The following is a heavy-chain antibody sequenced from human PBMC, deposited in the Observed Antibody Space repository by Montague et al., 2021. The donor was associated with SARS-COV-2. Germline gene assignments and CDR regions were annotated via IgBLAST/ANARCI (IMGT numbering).Heavy chain of an antibody. CDR3: VRATLNMDV. Sequence: SLRLSCAASGFIFGDYWMSWVRQAPGKGLEWVANIKLDGSEKYSVDSVKGRFAASRDNAKNSLYLQMNSLRAEDTAVYYCVRATLNMDVWGKGTTVTVSS. V-gene: IGHV3-7*01. CDR2: IKLDGSEK. J-gene: IGHJ6*03. CDR1: GFIFGDYW.